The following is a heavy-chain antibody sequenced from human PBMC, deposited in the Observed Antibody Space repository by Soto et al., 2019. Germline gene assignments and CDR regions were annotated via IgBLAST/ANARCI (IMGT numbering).Heavy chain of an antibody. J-gene: IGHJ4*02. CDR1: GGSVSSTNL. CDR2: TYHIGST. CDR3: APIPRARVTYYYGSGRTGDFDY. V-gene: IGHV4-4*02. D-gene: IGHD3-10*01. Sequence: SETLSRTGAGAGGSVSSTNLWGWVGQSAGKGLEWIADTYHIGSTNYNPSLKSRVTISVDTSKNQFSLKLSSVTAADTAVYYCAPIPRARVTYYYGSGRTGDFDYWGQGTLVT.